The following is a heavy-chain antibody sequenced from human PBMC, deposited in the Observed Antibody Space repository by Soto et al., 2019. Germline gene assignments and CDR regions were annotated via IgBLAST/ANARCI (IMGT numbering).Heavy chain of an antibody. V-gene: IGHV3-33*01. CDR3: ARDWGELLFAY. CDR1: GFTFSSYG. D-gene: IGHD1-26*01. Sequence: GGSLRLSCAASGFTFSSYGIHWVRQAPGKGLEWVAVIWYDGSNKYYADSVKGRFTISRDNSKNTLYLQMNSLRAEDTAVYYCARDWGELLFAYWGQGTLVTVSS. J-gene: IGHJ4*02. CDR2: IWYDGSNK.